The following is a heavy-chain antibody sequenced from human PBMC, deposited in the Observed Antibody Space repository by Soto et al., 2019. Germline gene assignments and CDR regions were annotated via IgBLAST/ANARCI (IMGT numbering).Heavy chain of an antibody. Sequence: SGKVSCKASGYTCTSYGIHWLRQSPGQRLEWMGWINAANGDTKYSPKFQGRVTITRDTSASTAYMELSSLRSEDTAVYYCVRRHVSATGIDWFDPWGQGTLVTVSS. V-gene: IGHV1-3*01. J-gene: IGHJ5*02. D-gene: IGHD6-13*01. CDR1: GYTCTSYG. CDR2: INAANGDT. CDR3: VRRHVSATGIDWFDP.